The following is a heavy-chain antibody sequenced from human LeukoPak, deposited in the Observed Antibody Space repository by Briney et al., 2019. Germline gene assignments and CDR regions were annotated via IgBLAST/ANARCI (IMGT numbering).Heavy chain of an antibody. V-gene: IGHV3-23*01. J-gene: IGHJ4*02. D-gene: IGHD5-18*01. CDR2: ISGSGGST. CDR3: ARGLSGYTAMGAY. CDR1: GFTFSSYA. Sequence: GGSLRLSCAASGFTFSSYAMSWVRQAPGKGLEWVSAISGSGGSTYYADSVKGRFTISRDNAKNSLYLQMNSLRAEDTAVYYCARGLSGYTAMGAYWGQGTLVTVSS.